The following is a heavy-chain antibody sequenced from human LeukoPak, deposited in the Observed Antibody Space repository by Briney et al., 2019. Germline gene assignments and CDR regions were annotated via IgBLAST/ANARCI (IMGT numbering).Heavy chain of an antibody. J-gene: IGHJ5*02. Sequence: GGSLRLSCAASGYTFSNYAMTWVRQAPGKGLEWDSAISGSDGSTYYSDSVTGRFSISRDNAKNTLYLQMTSLTTDDTAVYYCARDVYVFGTAYQIDLGGRGPLVTVSS. V-gene: IGHV3-23*01. CDR3: ARDVYVFGTAYQIDL. CDR2: ISGSDGST. CDR1: GYTFSNYA. D-gene: IGHD3-3*01.